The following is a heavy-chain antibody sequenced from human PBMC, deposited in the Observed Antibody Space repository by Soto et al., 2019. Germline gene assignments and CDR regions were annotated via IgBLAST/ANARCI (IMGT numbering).Heavy chain of an antibody. J-gene: IGHJ4*02. CDR2: IYSGGST. CDR3: ARDFANSPGFDY. Sequence: GGSLSLSVAASGLTAISNKMSWFGQAPGKGLEWVSVIYSGGSTYYADSVKGRFTISRDNSKNTLYLQMNSLRAEDTAVYYCARDFANSPGFDYWGQGTLVTVSS. CDR1: GLTAISNK. V-gene: IGHV3-53*01. D-gene: IGHD7-27*01.